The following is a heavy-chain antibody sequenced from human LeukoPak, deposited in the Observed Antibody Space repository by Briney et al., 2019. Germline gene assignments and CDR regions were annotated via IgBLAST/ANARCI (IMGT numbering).Heavy chain of an antibody. Sequence: KPSETLSLTCTVSGGSISSGGYQWSWIRQHPRKGLEWIGYIYYSGSTYYNPSLKSRVTISVDTSTNQFSLKLSSVTAADTAVYYCARGANYFDYWGQGTLVTVSS. J-gene: IGHJ4*02. CDR1: GGSISSGGYQ. D-gene: IGHD1-26*01. V-gene: IGHV4-31*03. CDR3: ARGANYFDY. CDR2: IYYSGST.